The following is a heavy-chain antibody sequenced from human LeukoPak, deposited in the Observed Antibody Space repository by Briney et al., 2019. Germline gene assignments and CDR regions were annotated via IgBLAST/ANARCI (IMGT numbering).Heavy chain of an antibody. J-gene: IGHJ5*02. CDR3: ARDPYRTRSCSGGSCYAGWFDP. CDR1: GYTFTSYY. CDR2: INPNGGST. V-gene: IGHV1-46*01. Sequence: ASVKVSCKASGYTFTSYYMHWVRQAPGQGLEWMGIINPNGGSTSYAQQFQGRGTMTRDTSTSTVYMEPSSLRSEGTAVYYWARDPYRTRSCSGGSCYAGWFDPWGQGTLVTVSS. D-gene: IGHD2-15*01.